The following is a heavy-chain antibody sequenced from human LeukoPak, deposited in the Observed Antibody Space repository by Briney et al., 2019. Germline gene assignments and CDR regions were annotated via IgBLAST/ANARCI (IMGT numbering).Heavy chain of an antibody. D-gene: IGHD3-22*01. CDR3: ARGYYSGGYYAYFDY. V-gene: IGHV4-34*12. Sequence: SETLSLTCTVYGGSFRGYYWTWIRQSPGKGLQWIGEVIHSGATNYNPSLTSRLIISVDTSRNQFSLKLSSVTAADTAVYYCARGYYSGGYYAYFDYWGQGALVTVSS. CDR2: VIHSGAT. J-gene: IGHJ4*02. CDR1: GGSFRGYY.